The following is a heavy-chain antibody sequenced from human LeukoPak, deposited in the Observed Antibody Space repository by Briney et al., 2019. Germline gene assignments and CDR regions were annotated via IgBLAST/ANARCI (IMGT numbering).Heavy chain of an antibody. Sequence: PGRSLRLSCAASGFTFGNYGMNWVRQAPGKGLEWVSAISDGGGSTYYADSVKGRFTISRDNFKNTLYVQMNSLRAEDTAVYYCAKLRSQNYYYAVDVWGQGTTVTVSS. D-gene: IGHD5-12*01. V-gene: IGHV3-23*01. CDR2: ISDGGGST. CDR1: GFTFGNYG. J-gene: IGHJ6*02. CDR3: AKLRSQNYYYAVDV.